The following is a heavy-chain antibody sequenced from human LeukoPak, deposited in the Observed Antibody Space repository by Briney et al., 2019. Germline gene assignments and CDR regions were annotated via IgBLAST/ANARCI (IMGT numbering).Heavy chain of an antibody. V-gene: IGHV3-53*01. CDR1: GFTVSSNY. D-gene: IGHD2-8*01. Sequence: GGSLRLSCAASGFTVSSNYMSWVRQAPGKGLEWVSVIYSGGSTYYADSVKGRFTISRDNSKNTLYLQMNSLRAEDTAVYYCAKRYCTNGVCFLDYWGQGTLVTVSS. CDR3: AKRYCTNGVCFLDY. CDR2: IYSGGST. J-gene: IGHJ4*02.